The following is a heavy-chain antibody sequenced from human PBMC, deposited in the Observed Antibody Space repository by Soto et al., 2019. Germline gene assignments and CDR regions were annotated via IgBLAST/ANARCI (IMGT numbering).Heavy chain of an antibody. CDR2: ISAYNGNT. Sequence: ASVKVSCKASCYTFTSYGISWVRQAPGQGFEWMGWISAYNGNTNYAQKLQGRVTMTTDTSTSTAYMELRSLRSDDTAVYYCAREVYYYDSSGSYAFDIWGQGTMVTVSS. CDR3: AREVYYYDSSGSYAFDI. CDR1: CYTFTSYG. D-gene: IGHD3-22*01. V-gene: IGHV1-18*01. J-gene: IGHJ3*02.